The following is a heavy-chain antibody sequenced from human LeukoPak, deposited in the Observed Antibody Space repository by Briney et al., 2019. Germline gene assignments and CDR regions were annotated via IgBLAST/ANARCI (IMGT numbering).Heavy chain of an antibody. CDR2: IYYSGST. CDR3: ARGTLGAAAGIVY. D-gene: IGHD6-13*01. CDR1: GGSISSYY. J-gene: IGHJ4*02. V-gene: IGHV4-59*01. Sequence: SETLSLTCTVSGGSISSYYWSWIRQPPGKGLEWIGYIYYSGSTNYNPSLKSRVTISVDTSKNQFSLKLSSVTAADTAVYYCARGTLGAAAGIVYWGQGTLVTVSS.